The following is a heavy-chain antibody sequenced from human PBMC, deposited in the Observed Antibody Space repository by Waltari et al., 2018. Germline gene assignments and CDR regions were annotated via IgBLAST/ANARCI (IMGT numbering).Heavy chain of an antibody. CDR3: ARGSAYYVRVWDY. CDR2: IKAEGSEQ. CDR1: GFTFRGYW. Sequence: EVQLVESGGTLVQPGGSLRLSCAASGFTFRGYWMTWVRQAPGKGLGWVAKIKAEGSEQYYVDSVRGRFTISRDNAENSLYLQMNSLIADDTAVYYCARGSAYYVRVWDYWGQGTLVTVSS. D-gene: IGHD3-16*01. V-gene: IGHV3-7*03. J-gene: IGHJ4*02.